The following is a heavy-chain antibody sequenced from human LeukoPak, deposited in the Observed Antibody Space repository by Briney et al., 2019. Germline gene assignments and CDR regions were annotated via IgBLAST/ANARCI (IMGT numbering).Heavy chain of an antibody. J-gene: IGHJ4*02. D-gene: IGHD3-22*01. CDR1: GFTFSSYA. CDR2: ISGSGGST. CDR3: AKDEREYYYDSSVLRSYYFDY. V-gene: IGHV3-23*01. Sequence: GGSLRLSCAASGFTFSSYAMSWVRQAPGEGLEWVSAISGSGGSTYYADSVKGRFTISRDNSKNTLYLQMNSLRAEDTAVYYCAKDEREYYYDSSVLRSYYFDYWGQGTLVTVSS.